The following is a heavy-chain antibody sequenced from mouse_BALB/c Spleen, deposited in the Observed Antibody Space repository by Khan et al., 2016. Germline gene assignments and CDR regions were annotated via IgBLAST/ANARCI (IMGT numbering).Heavy chain of an antibody. V-gene: IGHV3-2*02. CDR2: ISYSGST. J-gene: IGHJ3*01. CDR1: GYSITSDYA. D-gene: IGHD2-14*01. CDR3: ARNGNRDERNWFAY. Sequence: EVQLQESGPGLVRPSQSLSLTYTVTGYSITSDYAWNWIRQFPGNKLEWMGYISYSGSTSYNPSLKSRISITRDTSKNPFFLQLNSVTTEDTATYNCARNGNRDERNWFAYWGQGTLVTVSA.